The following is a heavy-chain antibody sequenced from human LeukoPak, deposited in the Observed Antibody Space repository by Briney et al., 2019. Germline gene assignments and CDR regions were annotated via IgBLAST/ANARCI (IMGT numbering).Heavy chain of an antibody. V-gene: IGHV3-48*04. Sequence: PGGSLRLSCVASGFTFSSYSMNWVRQAPGKGLEWLSHISINSNTIYYADSVKGRFTISRDNAKNSLYLQMNSLRTEDMALYYCAKAIEVGYGDYGPGYWGQGTLVTVSS. CDR2: ISINSNTI. D-gene: IGHD4-17*01. J-gene: IGHJ4*02. CDR3: AKAIEVGYGDYGPGY. CDR1: GFTFSSYS.